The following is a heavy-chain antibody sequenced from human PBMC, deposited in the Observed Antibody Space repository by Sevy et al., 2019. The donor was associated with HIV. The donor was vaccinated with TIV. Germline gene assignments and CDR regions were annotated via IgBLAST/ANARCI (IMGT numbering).Heavy chain of an antibody. J-gene: IGHJ3*02. D-gene: IGHD2-2*01. Sequence: GGSLRLSCAASGFTFSSYSMNWVRQAPGKGLEWVSYISSSSSTIYYAESVKGRFTISRDNAKNSLYLQMNSLRAEDTAVYYCARDGGVYCSSTSCYPLDAFDIWGQGTMVTVSS. CDR3: ARDGGVYCSSTSCYPLDAFDI. V-gene: IGHV3-48*01. CDR1: GFTFSSYS. CDR2: ISSSSSTI.